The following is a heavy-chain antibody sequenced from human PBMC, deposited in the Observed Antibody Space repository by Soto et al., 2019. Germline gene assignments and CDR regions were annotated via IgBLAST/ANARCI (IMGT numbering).Heavy chain of an antibody. V-gene: IGHV1-69*01. Sequence: QVQLVQSGAETMKSGSSVKVSCKVSGGNFNTYGIGWGRQAPGQGLEWMGEIIPLLGTPNYAQRFQDRLTISADESTTTAYMELSSLRSEDAAVYFCARLHGPMKYGGAVLDSWGQGTQVTVSS. CDR2: IIPLLGTP. CDR1: GGNFNTYG. CDR3: ARLHGPMKYGGAVLDS. D-gene: IGHD3-16*01. J-gene: IGHJ4*02.